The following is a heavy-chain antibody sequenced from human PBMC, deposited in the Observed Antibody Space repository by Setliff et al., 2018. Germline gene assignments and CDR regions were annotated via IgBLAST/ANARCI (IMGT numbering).Heavy chain of an antibody. Sequence: ASVKVSCKVSGYTLTELSMHWVRQAPGKGLEWMGGFDPEDGETIYAQKFQGRVTMTEDTSTDTAYVELSSLRSEDTAVYYCATGVLLWFGELGNAFDIWGQGTMVTVSS. CDR1: GYTLTELS. J-gene: IGHJ3*02. CDR2: FDPEDGET. D-gene: IGHD3-10*01. CDR3: ATGVLLWFGELGNAFDI. V-gene: IGHV1-24*01.